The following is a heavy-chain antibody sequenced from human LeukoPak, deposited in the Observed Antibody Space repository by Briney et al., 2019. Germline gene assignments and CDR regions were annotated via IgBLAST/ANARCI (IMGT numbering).Heavy chain of an antibody. J-gene: IGHJ3*02. D-gene: IGHD3-3*01. CDR3: ASITIFGVVIGAFDI. V-gene: IGHV3-21*01. CDR1: AFSLSAYN. Sequence: PGGSLRLSCAASAFSLSAYNMNWVRQAPGKGLEWVSSVSYTGTYIYYADSVKGRFTISRDNAKNSLYLQMNSLRAEDTAVYYCASITIFGVVIGAFDIWGQGTMVTVSS. CDR2: VSYTGTYI.